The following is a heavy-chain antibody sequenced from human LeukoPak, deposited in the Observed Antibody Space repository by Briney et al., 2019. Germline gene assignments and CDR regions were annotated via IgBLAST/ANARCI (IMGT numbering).Heavy chain of an antibody. CDR3: ARDQTTIFGVVMNKRYYYYYMDV. CDR2: IIPIFGTA. V-gene: IGHV1-69*05. CDR1: GGTFSSYA. Sequence: SVKVSCKASGGTFSSYAISWVRQAPGQGLEWMGRIIPIFGTANYAQKFQGRVTITTDESTSTAYMELSSLRSEDTAVYCCARDQTTIFGVVMNKRYYYYYMDVWGKGTTVTVSS. J-gene: IGHJ6*03. D-gene: IGHD3-3*01.